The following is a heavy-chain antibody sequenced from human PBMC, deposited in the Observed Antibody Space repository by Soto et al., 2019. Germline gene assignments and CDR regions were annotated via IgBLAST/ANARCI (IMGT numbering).Heavy chain of an antibody. J-gene: IGHJ4*02. CDR1: GGSISSGDYY. D-gene: IGHD3-9*01. V-gene: IGHV4-30-4*01. CDR3: AREGRYFDWSSFDY. CDR2: IYYSGST. Sequence: QVQLRESGPGLVKPSQTLSLTCTVSGGSISSGDYYWSWIRQPPGKGLEWIGYIYYSGSTYYNPSLKSRVTISGDTSKNQFSLKLSSVTAADTAVYYCAREGRYFDWSSFDYWGQGTLVTVSS.